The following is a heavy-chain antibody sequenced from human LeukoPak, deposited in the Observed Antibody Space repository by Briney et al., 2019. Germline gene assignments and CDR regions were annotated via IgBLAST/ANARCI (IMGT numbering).Heavy chain of an antibody. J-gene: IGHJ4*02. D-gene: IGHD6-19*01. CDR2: ISSGGGTT. V-gene: IGHV3-23*01. Sequence: GGSLRLSCAASGFTFSSYAMNWVRQAPGKGLEWVSGISSGGGTTYYADSVKGRFTISRDNSKNTLYLQMNSLRAEDTAVYYCAKGYRSGWYQGFDCWGQGTLVTVSS. CDR3: AKGYRSGWYQGFDC. CDR1: GFTFSSYA.